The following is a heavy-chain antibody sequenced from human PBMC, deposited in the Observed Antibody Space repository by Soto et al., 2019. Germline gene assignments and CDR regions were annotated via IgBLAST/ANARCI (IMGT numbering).Heavy chain of an antibody. D-gene: IGHD1-7*01. J-gene: IGHJ4*02. Sequence: PSETLSLTCTVSGGSISSYYWSWIRQPPGKGLEWIGYIYYSGSTNYNPSLKSRVTISVDTSKNQFSLKLSSVTAADTAVHYCARSGKTGTQDYWGQGTLVTVSS. CDR1: GGSISSYY. CDR2: IYYSGST. V-gene: IGHV4-59*01. CDR3: ARSGKTGTQDY.